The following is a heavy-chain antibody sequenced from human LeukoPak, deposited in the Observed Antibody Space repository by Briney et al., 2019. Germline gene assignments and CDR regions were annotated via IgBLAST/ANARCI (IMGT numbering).Heavy chain of an antibody. J-gene: IGHJ4*02. Sequence: GGSLRLSWAPAGFIFSSYTMNWVRQAPGKGLGWVASISSSGDYIFSADSLKVRFTISRDNAKKSLYLQMNSLRDEDTAVYYCAKPEPNYCSSTSCYEFFFDYWGQGTLVTVSS. V-gene: IGHV3-21*01. CDR1: GFIFSSYT. CDR3: AKPEPNYCSSTSCYEFFFDY. CDR2: ISSSGDYI. D-gene: IGHD2-2*01.